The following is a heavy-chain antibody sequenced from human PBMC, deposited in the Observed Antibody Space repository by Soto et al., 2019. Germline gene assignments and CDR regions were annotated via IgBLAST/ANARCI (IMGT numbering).Heavy chain of an antibody. D-gene: IGHD1-1*01. CDR1: GYTFTSYG. CDR2: ISAHNGNT. J-gene: IGHJ4*02. Sequence: QVHLVQSGAEVKKPGASVKVSCKASGYTFTSYGITWVRQAPGQGLEWMGWISAHNGNTDYAQKLQGRVIVTRYTSTSTAYMELRSLISDHTAVYYCARGRYGDYWGQGALVTVSS. CDR3: ARGRYGDY. V-gene: IGHV1-18*01.